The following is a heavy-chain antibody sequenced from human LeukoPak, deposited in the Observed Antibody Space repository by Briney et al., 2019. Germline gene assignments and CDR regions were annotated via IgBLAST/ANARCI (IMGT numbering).Heavy chain of an antibody. CDR2: IYTSGST. V-gene: IGHV4-61*02. Sequence: PSQTLSLTCTVSGGSISSGSYYWSWIRQPAGKGLEWIGRIYTSGSTNYNPSLKSRVTISVDTSKNQFSLKLSSVTAADTAVYYCARRRAQFDYWGQGTLVTVSS. CDR1: GGSISSGSYY. CDR3: ARRRAQFDY. J-gene: IGHJ4*02.